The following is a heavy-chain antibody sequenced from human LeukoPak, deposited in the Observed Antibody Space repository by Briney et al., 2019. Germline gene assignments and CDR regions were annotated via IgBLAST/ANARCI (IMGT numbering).Heavy chain of an antibody. D-gene: IGHD6-13*01. CDR3: AKAGIAAGLYYFDY. V-gene: IGHV1-18*01. Sequence: ASVNVSYKPSGYTFTIYGISWVRQAPGQGLERRGWISAYNGNTNYAKKLEGRVTITTDTSTSTDYMELGGLRSGDTAVDYCAKAGIAAGLYYFDYWGQGTLVTVSS. CDR1: GYTFTIYG. J-gene: IGHJ4*02. CDR2: ISAYNGNT.